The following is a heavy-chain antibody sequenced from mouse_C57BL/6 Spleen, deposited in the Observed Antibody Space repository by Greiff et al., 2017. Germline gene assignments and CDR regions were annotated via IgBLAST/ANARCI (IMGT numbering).Heavy chain of an antibody. CDR2: IYPRSGNT. Sequence: QVQLQQSGAELARPGASVKLSCKASGYTFTSYGISWVKQSTGQGLEWIGEIYPRSGNTYYNEKFKGKATLTADKSSSTAYMELRSLTSEDSAVYFCAREDDYAAWFAYWGQGTLVTVSA. V-gene: IGHV1-81*01. CDR3: AREDDYAAWFAY. CDR1: GYTFTSYG. J-gene: IGHJ3*01. D-gene: IGHD2-4*01.